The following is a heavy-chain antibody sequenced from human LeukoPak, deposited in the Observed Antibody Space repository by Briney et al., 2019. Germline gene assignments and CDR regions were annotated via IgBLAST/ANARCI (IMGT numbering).Heavy chain of an antibody. Sequence: ASVKVSCKASGYTFTSYYMHWVRQAPGQGLEWMGIINPSGGSTSYAQKFQGRVTMTRDMSTSTVYMELSSLRSEDTAVYYCARAAVAGEDYGAFDIWGQGTMVTVSS. CDR2: INPSGGST. V-gene: IGHV1-46*01. D-gene: IGHD6-19*01. CDR3: ARAAVAGEDYGAFDI. CDR1: GYTFTSYY. J-gene: IGHJ3*02.